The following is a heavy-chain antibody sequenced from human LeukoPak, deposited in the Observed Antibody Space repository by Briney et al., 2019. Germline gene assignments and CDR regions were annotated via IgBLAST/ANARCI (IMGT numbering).Heavy chain of an antibody. CDR1: GFTFSSYS. CDR2: ISSSSTYI. Sequence: GGSLRLSCAASGFTFSSYSVNWVRQTPGKGLEWVSSISSSSTYIYYADSVKGRFTISRDNAKNSLYLQMNSLRAEDTAVYYCARASSGYQGDYWGQGTLVTVSS. CDR3: ARASSGYQGDY. V-gene: IGHV3-21*01. D-gene: IGHD3-22*01. J-gene: IGHJ4*02.